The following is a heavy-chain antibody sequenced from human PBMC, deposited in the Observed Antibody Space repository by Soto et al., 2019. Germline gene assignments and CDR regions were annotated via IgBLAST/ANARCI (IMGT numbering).Heavy chain of an antibody. CDR3: ARGGHYYGSGSGTHGYYMDV. CDR1: GGSFSGYY. Sequence: QVQLQQWGAGLLKPSETLSLTCAVYGGSFSGYYWSWIRQPPGKGLEWIGEINHSGSTNYNPSLKSRVTISVDTSKIQFSLKLSSVTAADTAVYYCARGGHYYGSGSGTHGYYMDVWGKGTTVTVSS. V-gene: IGHV4-34*01. D-gene: IGHD3-10*01. CDR2: INHSGST. J-gene: IGHJ6*03.